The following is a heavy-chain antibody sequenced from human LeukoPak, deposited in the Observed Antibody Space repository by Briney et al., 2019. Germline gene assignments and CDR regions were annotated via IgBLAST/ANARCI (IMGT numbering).Heavy chain of an antibody. CDR1: GGTFSRYA. V-gene: IGHV1-69*01. CDR3: ARDRPYTGGWRGFDY. J-gene: IGHJ4*02. Sequence: SSVKVSCKASGGTFSRYAISWVRQPPGQGLEWMGGIIPMFGIANYAQKFQGRVTITADESTSTAYMELSSLRSEDTAVYYCARDRPYTGGWRGFDYWGQGTLVTVSS. D-gene: IGHD6-19*01. CDR2: IIPMFGIA.